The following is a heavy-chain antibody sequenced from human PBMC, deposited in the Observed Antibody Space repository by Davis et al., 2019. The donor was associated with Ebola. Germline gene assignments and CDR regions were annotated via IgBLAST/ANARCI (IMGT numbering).Heavy chain of an antibody. CDR1: ASIFGIYW. CDR2: IWPSDSDA. V-gene: IGHV5-51*01. J-gene: IGHJ4*02. Sequence: PGGSLRLSCKGSASIFGIYWIGWVRPMPGKGLEWMGTIWPSDSDARYSESFRGQVTISVDKSINTAYLQWSSLRASDTAMYYCVSYTGTYLENWGQGSLVTVSS. CDR3: VSYTGTYLEN. D-gene: IGHD1-26*01.